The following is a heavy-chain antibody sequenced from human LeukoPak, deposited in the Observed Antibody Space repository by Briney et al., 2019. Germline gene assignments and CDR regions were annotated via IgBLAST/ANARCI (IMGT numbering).Heavy chain of an antibody. CDR2: IKQDGSEK. D-gene: IGHD4-17*01. V-gene: IGHV3-7*02. J-gene: IGHJ4*02. CDR1: GFTFSRYS. CDR3: VRYRDGEYDF. Sequence: PGGSLRLSCAASGFTFSRYSMNWIRQAPGKGLEWVANIKQDGSEKYYVDSVKGRFTISRDNTKSSMYLEMNSLRAEDTAVYYCVRYRDGEYDFWGQGSLVTVSS.